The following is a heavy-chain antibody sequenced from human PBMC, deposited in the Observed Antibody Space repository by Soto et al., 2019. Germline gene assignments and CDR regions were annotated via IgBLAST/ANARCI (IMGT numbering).Heavy chain of an antibody. Sequence: SGPTLVNPTQTLTLTCAFSGFSLSSTGMCVSWIRQPPGRALEWLALIDWGGDKYYSTSLKTRLTISRDTSKNQVILTMSNMDPADTATYYCARVVAAGAYYYYGMDVWGQGTTVTVSS. CDR1: GFSLSSTGMC. V-gene: IGHV2-70*12. CDR3: ARVVAAGAYYYYGMDV. D-gene: IGHD2-2*01. J-gene: IGHJ6*02. CDR2: IDWGGDK.